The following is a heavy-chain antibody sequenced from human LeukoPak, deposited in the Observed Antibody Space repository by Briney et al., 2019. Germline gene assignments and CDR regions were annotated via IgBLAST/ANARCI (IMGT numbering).Heavy chain of an antibody. V-gene: IGHV4-61*01. CDR1: GGSVSSGSYY. J-gene: IGHJ3*01. CDR2: IYYSGST. CDR3: ARVPGGGTAAN. D-gene: IGHD1-7*01. Sequence: KPSETLSLTCTVSGGSVSSGSYYWSWIRQPPGKGLDWIGYIYYSGSTNYSPSLKSRVTISVDTSKNQFSLKLSSVTAADTAVYYCARVPGGGTAANWGQGTMVTVSS.